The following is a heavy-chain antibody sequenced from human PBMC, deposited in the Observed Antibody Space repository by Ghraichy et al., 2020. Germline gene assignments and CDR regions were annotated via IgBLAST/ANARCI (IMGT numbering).Heavy chain of an antibody. CDR1: GFTFSSYA. V-gene: IGHV3-30-3*01. Sequence: GGSLRLSCAASGFTFSSYAMHWVRQAPGKGLEWVAVISYDGSNKYYADSVKGRFTISRDNSKNTLYLQMNSLRAEDTTVYYCARTSFTMIVSFDYWGRGTLVTVSS. J-gene: IGHJ4*02. D-gene: IGHD3-22*01. CDR2: ISYDGSNK. CDR3: ARTSFTMIVSFDY.